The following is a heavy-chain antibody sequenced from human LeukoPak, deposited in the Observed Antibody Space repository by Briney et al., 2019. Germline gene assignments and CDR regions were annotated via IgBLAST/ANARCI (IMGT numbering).Heavy chain of an antibody. J-gene: IGHJ4*02. CDR2: IIPIFGTA. CDR3: ARDRQYYYDSSGQGY. Sequence: GASVKVSCKASGGTFSSYAISWVRQAPGQGLEWMGRIIPIFGTANYAQKFQGSVTITADKSTSTAYMELSSLRSEDTAVYYCARDRQYYYDSSGQGYWGQGTLVTVSS. CDR1: GGTFSSYA. V-gene: IGHV1-69*06. D-gene: IGHD3-22*01.